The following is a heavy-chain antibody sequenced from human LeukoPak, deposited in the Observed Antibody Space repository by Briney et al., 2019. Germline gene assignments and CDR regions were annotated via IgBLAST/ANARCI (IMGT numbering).Heavy chain of an antibody. CDR1: GASISSYY. D-gene: IGHD3-16*01. CDR2: SYYSGSN. J-gene: IGHJ4*02. Sequence: SETLSLTCTVSGASISSYYWSWIRQPPGKGLEWIGYSYYSGSNNYNPSLKSRVTISVDTSTKQFSLKLSPVTAADTAVYYCARGGTNFDYWGQGTLVTVSS. V-gene: IGHV4-59*01. CDR3: ARGGTNFDY.